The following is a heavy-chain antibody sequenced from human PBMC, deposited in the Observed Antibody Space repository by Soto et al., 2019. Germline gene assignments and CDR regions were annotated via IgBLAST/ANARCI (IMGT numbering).Heavy chain of an antibody. CDR3: ARASSGWDDYGEYWYFDL. J-gene: IGHJ2*01. D-gene: IGHD4-17*01. CDR1: GGSISSYY. CDR2: IYYSGST. Sequence: SETLSLTCTVSGGSISSYYWSWIRQPPGKGLEWIGYIYYSGSTNYNPSLKSRVTISVDTSKNQFSLKLSSVTAADTAVYYCARASSGWDDYGEYWYFDLWGRGTLVTVSS. V-gene: IGHV4-59*01.